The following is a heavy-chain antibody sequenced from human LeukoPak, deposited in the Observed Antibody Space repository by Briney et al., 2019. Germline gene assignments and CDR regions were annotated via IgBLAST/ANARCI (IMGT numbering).Heavy chain of an antibody. V-gene: IGHV1-2*02. CDR3: ARDQSGSYLN. CDR2: INPSSGGT. J-gene: IGHJ1*01. Sequence: ASVKVSCKASGYSFTDYYIHWVRQAPGQGFEWMGWINPSSGGTYYAQKFQGRVTMTRETSISTAYMELSSLRSDDTAMYYCARDQSGSYLNWGQGTLVTLSS. D-gene: IGHD3-10*01. CDR1: GYSFTDYY.